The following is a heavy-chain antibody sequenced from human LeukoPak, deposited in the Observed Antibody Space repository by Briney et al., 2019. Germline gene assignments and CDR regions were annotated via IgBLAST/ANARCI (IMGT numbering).Heavy chain of an antibody. D-gene: IGHD5-18*01. J-gene: IGHJ4*02. V-gene: IGHV3-7*01. CDR1: GFTFTYYW. CDR2: INQDDTQK. CDR3: ARDRADGYNYGDYFDN. Sequence: GGSLRLSCAASGFTFTYYWMSWVRQAPGKGLEWVANINQDDTQKYYVDSVKGRFAISKDNAKNSLYLQMNSLRAEDTAVYYCARDRADGYNYGDYFDNWGQGTLVTVSS.